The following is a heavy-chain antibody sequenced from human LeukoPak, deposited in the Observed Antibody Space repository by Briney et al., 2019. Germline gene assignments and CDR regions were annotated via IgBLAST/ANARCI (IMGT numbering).Heavy chain of an antibody. CDR1: GFTFSSYV. Sequence: PGGSLRLSCAASGFTFSSYVTNWVRQAPGKGLEWISAISGSSSTVYYAAFVRGRFTIARDNAENSLYLQLNTMGAEETAYYYCARGFRDTAMFLDYWGQGTLVTVSS. CDR3: ARGFRDTAMFLDY. CDR2: ISGSSSTV. D-gene: IGHD5-18*01. J-gene: IGHJ4*02. V-gene: IGHV3-48*03.